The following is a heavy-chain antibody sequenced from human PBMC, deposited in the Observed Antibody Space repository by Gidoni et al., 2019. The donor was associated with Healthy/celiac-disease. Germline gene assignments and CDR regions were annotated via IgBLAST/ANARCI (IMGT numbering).Heavy chain of an antibody. CDR1: GFTFDDHA. Sequence: EVQLVESGGGLVQPGRSRRLSCAASGFTFDDHAMHWGQQAPGKGLEWVSGISWNSGSIGYADSVKGRFTISRDNAKNSLYLKMNSLRAEDTALDYCAKDIGPGVVPAIGGGMDVWGQGTTVTVSS. CDR3: AKDIGPGVVPAIGGGMDV. J-gene: IGHJ6*02. V-gene: IGHV3-9*01. D-gene: IGHD2-2*01. CDR2: ISWNSGSI.